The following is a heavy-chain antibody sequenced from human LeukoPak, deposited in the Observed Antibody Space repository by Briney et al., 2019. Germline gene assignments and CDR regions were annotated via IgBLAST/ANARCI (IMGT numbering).Heavy chain of an antibody. CDR2: IGTAGDT. CDR3: ARDYYDILTNYYYGMDV. Sequence: GGSLRLSCAASGFTFSSYDMHWVRQATGKGLEWVSAIGTAGDTYYPGSVKGRFTISRENAKNSLYLQMNSLRAGDTAVYYCARDYYDILTNYYYGMDVWGQGTTVTVSS. J-gene: IGHJ6*02. V-gene: IGHV3-13*01. D-gene: IGHD3-9*01. CDR1: GFTFSSYD.